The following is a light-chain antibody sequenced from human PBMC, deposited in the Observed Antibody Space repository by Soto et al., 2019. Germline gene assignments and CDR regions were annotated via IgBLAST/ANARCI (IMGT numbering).Light chain of an antibody. Sequence: QSALTQPRSVSGSPGQSVTISCTGTSSDVGGYNYVCWSQQHPGNAPKLMIYDVSKRPSGVPDRFSGSKSGNTASLTISGLQAEDEADYYCCSYAGSYTYVFGTGTKLTVL. CDR1: SSDVGGYNY. CDR2: DVS. V-gene: IGLV2-11*01. J-gene: IGLJ1*01. CDR3: CSYAGSYTYV.